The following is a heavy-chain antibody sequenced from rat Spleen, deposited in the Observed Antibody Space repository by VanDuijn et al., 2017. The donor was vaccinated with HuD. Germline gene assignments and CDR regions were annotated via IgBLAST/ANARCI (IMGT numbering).Heavy chain of an antibody. Sequence: EVQLVESGGGLVQPGRSLKLSCAASGFTFSNFYMAWVRQAPTKGLEWVAYISTGGGSTYYSDSVKGRFTISRDTAQNTLYLQMNSLRSEDTATYFCARLGGLRNWFAYWGQGTLVTVSS. V-gene: IGHV5-27*01. J-gene: IGHJ3*01. CDR1: GFTFSNFY. D-gene: IGHD4-3*01. CDR2: ISTGGGST. CDR3: ARLGGLRNWFAY.